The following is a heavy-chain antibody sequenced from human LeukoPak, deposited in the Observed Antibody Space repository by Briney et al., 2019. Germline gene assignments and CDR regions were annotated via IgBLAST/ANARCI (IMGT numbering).Heavy chain of an antibody. D-gene: IGHD3-16*01. CDR1: GFTFSSYS. J-gene: IGHJ6*03. Sequence: GGSLRLSCAASGFTFSSYSMSWVRQPPGKGLEWVGNIKKDGSDKYYMDSVKGRLTISRDNAKNSLYLQMNSLTAEDTAVYYCARVGDAGHYYYYMDVWGKGTTVTVSS. V-gene: IGHV3-7*01. CDR3: ARVGDAGHYYYYMDV. CDR2: IKKDGSDK.